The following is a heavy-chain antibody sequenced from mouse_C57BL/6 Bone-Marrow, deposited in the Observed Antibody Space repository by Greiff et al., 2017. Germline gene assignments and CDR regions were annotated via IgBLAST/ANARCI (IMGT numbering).Heavy chain of an antibody. Sequence: QVQLQQPGAELVRPGTSVKLSCKASGYTFTSYWMHWVKQRPGQGLEWIGVIDPSDSYTNYNQKFKGKATLTVDTSSSTAYMQLSSLTSEDSAVYYCARRLGQGYWRQGTTLAVSS. J-gene: IGHJ2*01. CDR1: GYTFTSYW. V-gene: IGHV1-59*01. CDR2: IDPSDSYT. D-gene: IGHD4-1*01. CDR3: ARRLGQGY.